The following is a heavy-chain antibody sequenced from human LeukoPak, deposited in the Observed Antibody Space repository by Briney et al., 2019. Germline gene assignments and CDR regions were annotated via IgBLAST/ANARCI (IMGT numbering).Heavy chain of an antibody. V-gene: IGHV4-34*01. CDR3: ARGLRGIAAPGSYTNWFDP. CDR1: GGSFSGYY. J-gene: IGHJ5*02. Sequence: SETLSLTCGVYGGSFSGYYWSWIRQPPGKGLEWIGEINHSGSTNYNPSLKSRVTISVDTSKNKFSLKLSSVTAADTAVYYCARGLRGIAAPGSYTNWFDPWGQGTLVTVSS. D-gene: IGHD6-13*01. CDR2: INHSGST.